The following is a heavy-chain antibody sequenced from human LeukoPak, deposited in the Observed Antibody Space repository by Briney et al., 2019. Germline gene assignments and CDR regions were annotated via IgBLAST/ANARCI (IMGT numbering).Heavy chain of an antibody. CDR1: GFSFSSYA. Sequence: PGGSLRLSCAASGFSFSSYAMSWVRQAPGKGLEWVSAISGSGVNAYYADSVKGRFTISRDNAKNTLFLQMNSLRVEDTAVYYCPKDTESGRYSALDYWGQGILVTVSS. CDR2: ISGSGVNA. D-gene: IGHD1-26*01. V-gene: IGHV3-23*01. CDR3: PKDTESGRYSALDY. J-gene: IGHJ4*02.